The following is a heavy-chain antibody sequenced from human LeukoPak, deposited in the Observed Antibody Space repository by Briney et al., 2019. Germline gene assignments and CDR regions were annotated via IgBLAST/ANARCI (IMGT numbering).Heavy chain of an antibody. CDR2: IYYSGST. V-gene: IGHV4-59*01. CDR3: ARGSRELYYFDY. J-gene: IGHJ4*02. CDR1: GGSISSYY. Sequence: SETLSLTCIVSGGSISSYYWSWIRQPPGKGLEWIGYIYYSGSTKYNPSLKSRVTISVDASKTQFSLKLNSVTAADTAVYYCARGSRELYYFDYGGQGTLVTVSS. D-gene: IGHD1-7*01.